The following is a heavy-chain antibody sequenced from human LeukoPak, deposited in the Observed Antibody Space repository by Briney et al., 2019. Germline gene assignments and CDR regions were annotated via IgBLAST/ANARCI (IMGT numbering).Heavy chain of an antibody. CDR2: IYHSGST. D-gene: IGHD6-13*01. V-gene: IGHV4-4*02. Sequence: SETLSLTCAVSGGSISSSNWWSWVRQPPGKGLEWIGEIYHSGSTNYNPSLKSRATISVDKSKNQFSLKLSSVTAADTAVYYCAREEELGGSSWLLDYWGQGTLVTVSS. CDR1: GGSISSSNW. J-gene: IGHJ4*02. CDR3: AREEELGGSSWLLDY.